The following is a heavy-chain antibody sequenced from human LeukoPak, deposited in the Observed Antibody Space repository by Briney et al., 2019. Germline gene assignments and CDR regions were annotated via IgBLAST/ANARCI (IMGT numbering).Heavy chain of an antibody. J-gene: IGHJ6*02. Sequence: SETLSLTCAVYGGSFSGYYWSWIRQPPGKGLEWIGEINHSGSTNYNPSLKSRVTISVDTSKNQFSLKLSSVTAADTAVYYCARGRKYNSSSWILKYYYYYGMDVWGQGTTVTVSS. CDR1: GGSFSGYY. D-gene: IGHD6-13*01. CDR3: ARGRKYNSSSWILKYYYYYGMDV. CDR2: INHSGST. V-gene: IGHV4-34*01.